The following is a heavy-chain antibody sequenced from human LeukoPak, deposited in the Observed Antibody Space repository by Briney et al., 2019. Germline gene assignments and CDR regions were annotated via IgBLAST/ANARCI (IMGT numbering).Heavy chain of an antibody. CDR1: GFTFSSYW. CDR3: ARAYYGDYV. V-gene: IGHV3-7*04. Sequence: GGSLRLSCAASGFTFSSYWMTWVRQTPGKGLEWVANIILDGSEKYYVDSVKGRFTISRDNAKNSLYLQMNSMRAEDTAVYYCARAYYGDYVWGQGTLVTVSS. CDR2: IILDGSEK. J-gene: IGHJ4*02. D-gene: IGHD4-17*01.